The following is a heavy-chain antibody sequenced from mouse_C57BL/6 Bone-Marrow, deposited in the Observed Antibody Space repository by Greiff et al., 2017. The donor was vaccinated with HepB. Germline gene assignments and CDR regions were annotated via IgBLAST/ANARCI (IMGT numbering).Heavy chain of an antibody. V-gene: IGHV1-64*01. CDR1: GYTFTSYW. CDR2: IHPNSGST. J-gene: IGHJ3*01. Sequence: QVHVKQPGAELVKPGASVKLSCKASGYTFTSYWMHWVKQRPGQGLEWIGMIHPNSGSTNYNEKFKSKATLTVDKSSSTAYMQLSSLTSEDSAVYYCARVYYSNYGGAWFAYWGQGTLVTVSA. D-gene: IGHD2-5*01. CDR3: ARVYYSNYGGAWFAY.